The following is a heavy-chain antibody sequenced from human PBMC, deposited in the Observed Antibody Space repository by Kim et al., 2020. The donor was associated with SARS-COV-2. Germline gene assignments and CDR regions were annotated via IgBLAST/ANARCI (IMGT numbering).Heavy chain of an antibody. Sequence: GESLKISCKGFGYSFSGYWITWVRQMRGKGLEWMGIIYPDDSNNRYSPSFRGQVTMSVDKSINTAYLQLNSLKASDTAMYYCARQAVTVPTLNSVSFDPWGQGTLVTVSS. D-gene: IGHD4-17*01. CDR2: IYPDDSNN. CDR3: ARQAVTVPTLNSVSFDP. CDR1: GYSFSGYW. J-gene: IGHJ5*02. V-gene: IGHV5-51*01.